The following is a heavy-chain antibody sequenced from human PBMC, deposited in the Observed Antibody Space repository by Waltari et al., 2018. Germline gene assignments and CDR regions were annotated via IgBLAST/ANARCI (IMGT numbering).Heavy chain of an antibody. Sequence: EVHLVESGGGLVQPGRSLRLSCAASGFAFEHYGMHWARQAPGKGLEWVSGINWSGTSIGYADSVKGRFTISRDNAKSSLYLQMDSLRAEDMAFYYCAKDGSGGNSADWRFFDYWGQGTLVSVST. CDR2: INWSGTSI. V-gene: IGHV3-9*03. CDR1: GFAFEHYG. D-gene: IGHD2-21*02. J-gene: IGHJ4*02. CDR3: AKDGSGGNSADWRFFDY.